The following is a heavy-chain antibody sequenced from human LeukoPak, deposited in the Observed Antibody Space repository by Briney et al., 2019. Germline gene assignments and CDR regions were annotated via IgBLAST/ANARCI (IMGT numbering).Heavy chain of an antibody. Sequence: KPSETLSLTCAVYGGSFSGYYWSWIRQPPGKGLEWIGEINHSGSTNHNPSLKSRVTISVDTSKNQFSLKLSSVTAADTAVYYCARGAIQLWLSAFDIWGQGTMVTVSS. D-gene: IGHD5-18*01. V-gene: IGHV4-34*01. J-gene: IGHJ3*02. CDR1: GGSFSGYY. CDR3: ARGAIQLWLSAFDI. CDR2: INHSGST.